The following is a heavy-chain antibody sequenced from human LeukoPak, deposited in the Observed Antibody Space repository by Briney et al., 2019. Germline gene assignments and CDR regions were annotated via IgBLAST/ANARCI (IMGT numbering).Heavy chain of an antibody. V-gene: IGHV3-21*01. CDR1: GLRASS. CDR3: ARDGIAAAGTPDY. CDR2: ISSSSSYI. J-gene: IGHJ4*02. D-gene: IGHD6-13*01. Sequence: GSLRLSCADSGLRASSLSWIRQAPGKGLEWVSSISSSSSYIYYADSVKGRFTISRDNAKNSLYLQMNSLRAEDMAVYYCARDGIAAAGTPDYWGQGTLVTVSS.